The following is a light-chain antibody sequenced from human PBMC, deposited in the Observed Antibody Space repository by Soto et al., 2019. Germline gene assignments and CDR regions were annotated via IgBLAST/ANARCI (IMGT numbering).Light chain of an antibody. CDR3: QQYNSYST. J-gene: IGKJ1*01. CDR1: QSISSW. Sequence: DLQMTQSPSTLSSSLGDSVTITCRASQSISSWLAWYQQKPGKAPKPLIYKASSLESGVQSRFSGSGSGTEFTLTISSLQPDDFATYYCQQYNSYSTFGQGTKVDIK. CDR2: KAS. V-gene: IGKV1-5*03.